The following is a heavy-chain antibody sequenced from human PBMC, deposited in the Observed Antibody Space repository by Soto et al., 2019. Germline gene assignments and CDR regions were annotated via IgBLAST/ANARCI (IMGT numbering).Heavy chain of an antibody. J-gene: IGHJ6*01. CDR1: GVTFSSYA. Sequence: SVKVSCKASGVTFSSYAISWVRQAPGRGLEWMGGIIPIFGTANYAQKFQGRVTITADESTSTAYMELSSLRSEDTAVYYCAGDSAGGPAALRGEQYGYYGMEVWGQGTLVNVSS. CDR2: IIPIFGTA. D-gene: IGHD2-2*01. CDR3: AGDSAGGPAALRGEQYGYYGMEV. V-gene: IGHV1-69*13.